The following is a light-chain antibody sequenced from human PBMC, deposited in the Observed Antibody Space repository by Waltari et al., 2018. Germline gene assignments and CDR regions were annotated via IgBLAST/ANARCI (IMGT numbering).Light chain of an antibody. CDR3: SSYAGRNNLV. J-gene: IGLJ2*01. CDR2: EVS. V-gene: IGLV2-8*01. Sequence: QSALTQPPSASGSPGQSVTISCTGTSSDVGSYNYVSWYQQHPGKAPKLMIYEVSKRPSGVPDRFSGSKSGNTASLTVSGLQAEDETDYYCSSYAGRNNLVFGGGTKLTV. CDR1: SSDVGSYNY.